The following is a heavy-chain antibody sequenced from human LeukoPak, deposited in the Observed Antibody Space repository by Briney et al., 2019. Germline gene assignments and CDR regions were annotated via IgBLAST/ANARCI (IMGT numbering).Heavy chain of an antibody. Sequence: SETLSLTCTVSGGSISSGGYYWSWIRQHPGKGLEWIGYIYYSGSTYYNPSLKSRVTISVDTSKNQFSLKLSSVTAADTAVYYCARTYYDILTGYRFDYWGQGTLVTVSS. CDR3: ARTYYDILTGYRFDY. D-gene: IGHD3-9*01. V-gene: IGHV4-31*03. CDR1: GGSISSGGYY. CDR2: IYYSGST. J-gene: IGHJ4*02.